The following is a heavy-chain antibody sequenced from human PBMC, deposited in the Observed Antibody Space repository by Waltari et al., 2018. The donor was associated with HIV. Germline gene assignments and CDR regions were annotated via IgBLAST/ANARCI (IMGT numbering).Heavy chain of an antibody. CDR3: ARRKGDYRTAFDT. J-gene: IGHJ3*02. V-gene: IGHV5-51*01. CDR2: IYPGDSDA. Sequence: EEKLVQSGAEVKEPGESLKISCKSLGNNFAGYWVGWVRQRPGKGLEWMGVIYPGDSDAVYSPSFQGRVIMSTDSSISTVYLQWSSLRASDTAMYYCARRKGDYRTAFDTWGQGTMVTASS. CDR1: GNNFAGYW. D-gene: IGHD4-17*01.